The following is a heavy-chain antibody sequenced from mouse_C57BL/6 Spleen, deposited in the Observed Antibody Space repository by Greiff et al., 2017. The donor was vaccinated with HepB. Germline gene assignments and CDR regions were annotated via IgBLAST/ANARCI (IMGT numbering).Heavy chain of an antibody. CDR1: GFSLTSYG. CDR3: ARTAYYSNYVGAMDY. D-gene: IGHD2-5*01. Sequence: VQLQESGPGLVAPSQSLSITCTVSGFSLTSYGVHWVRQPPGKGLEWLVVIWSDGSTTYNSALKSRLSISKDNSKSQVFLKMNSLQTDDTAMYYCARTAYYSNYVGAMDYWGQGTSVTVSS. CDR2: IWSDGST. J-gene: IGHJ4*01. V-gene: IGHV2-6*03.